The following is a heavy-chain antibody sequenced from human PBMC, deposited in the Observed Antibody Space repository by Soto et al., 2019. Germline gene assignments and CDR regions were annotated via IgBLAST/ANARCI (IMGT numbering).Heavy chain of an antibody. CDR3: ARGVKMTTPQNYFFDS. CDR2: IDPSDFSI. D-gene: IGHD3-10*01. J-gene: IGHJ4*02. CDR1: GYSFTSYW. Sequence: PGESLKISCQGSGYSFTSYWVTWVRQVPGKGLEWMGTIDPSDFSINYSPSFRGRVIISADRSSNIAHLQWSSLEASDTAIYFCARGVKMTTPQNYFFDSWGQGTQVTVSS. V-gene: IGHV5-10-1*01.